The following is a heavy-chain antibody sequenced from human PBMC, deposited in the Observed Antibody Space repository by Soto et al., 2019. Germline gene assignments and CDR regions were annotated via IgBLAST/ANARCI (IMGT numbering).Heavy chain of an antibody. CDR2: ISSTSTYI. Sequence: EVQLVESGGGLVKPGGSLRLSCAASGFTFSSCSMNWVRQTPGKGLECVSSISSTSTYIYYADSVKGRFAISRYSAKNSLILHTNSLRVEETDVYYCARDGSGWTPDYWGEGTLVTVSS. V-gene: IGHV3-21*01. CDR1: GFTFSSCS. CDR3: ARDGSGWTPDY. J-gene: IGHJ4*02. D-gene: IGHD6-19*01.